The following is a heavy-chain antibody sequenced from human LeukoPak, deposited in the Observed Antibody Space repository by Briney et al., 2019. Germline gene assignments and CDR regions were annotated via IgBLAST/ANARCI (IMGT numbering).Heavy chain of an antibody. Sequence: GASVKVSCKVSGYTLTELSMHWVRQAPGKGLEWMGGFDPEDGETIYAQKFQSRVTMTEDTSTDTAYMELSSLRSEDTAVYYCATGVLLWFGELTDYWGQGTLVTVSS. D-gene: IGHD3-10*01. CDR2: FDPEDGET. CDR1: GYTLTELS. V-gene: IGHV1-24*01. CDR3: ATGVLLWFGELTDY. J-gene: IGHJ4*02.